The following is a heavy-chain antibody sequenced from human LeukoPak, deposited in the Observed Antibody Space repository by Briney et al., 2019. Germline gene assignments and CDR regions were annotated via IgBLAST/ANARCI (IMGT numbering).Heavy chain of an antibody. V-gene: IGHV4-38-2*02. J-gene: IGHJ4*02. CDR1: GFSIRSGYQ. CDR2: IYHTGSA. Sequence: PSKTLSLTCVVSGFSIRSGYQWAWIRQPPGKGLEWIGSIYHTGSAHYNPSLKSRVTISIDTSNNQFSLRLNSVTAADTAVYYCARDPRWLTPDCTSISCYENYFDPWGQGILVTVSS. CDR3: ARDPRWLTPDCTSISCYENYFDP. D-gene: IGHD2-2*01.